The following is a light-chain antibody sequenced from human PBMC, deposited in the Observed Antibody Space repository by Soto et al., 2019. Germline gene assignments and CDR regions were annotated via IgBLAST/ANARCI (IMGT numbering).Light chain of an antibody. CDR2: GAS. V-gene: IGKV3-15*01. CDR3: QQYNSWPPLT. J-gene: IGKJ4*01. CDR1: QSVSSN. Sequence: EIVMTQSPATLSVSPGERATLSCRASQSVSSNLAWYQQKPGQAPRLLIYGASTRATGIPARFSGSGSGTEFTLTISSLQSEDFAFYYCQQYNSWPPLTFGGGTKVEIK.